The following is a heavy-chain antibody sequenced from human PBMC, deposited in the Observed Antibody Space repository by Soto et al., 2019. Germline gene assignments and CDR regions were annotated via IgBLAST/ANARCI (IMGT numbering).Heavy chain of an antibody. CDR1: ADSVSIKSAA. D-gene: IGHD5-18*01. CDR2: TYYRSKWYY. V-gene: IGHV6-1*01. J-gene: IGHJ4*02. CDR3: ARDPGYSLDY. Sequence: SQTLSLTCVMSADSVSIKSAAWDWISQSPSRGLEWLGRTYYRSKWYYDYADSVKSRITINSDTSKNQFSLQLNSVTPEDTAVYYCARDPGYSLDYWGQGTQVTVSA.